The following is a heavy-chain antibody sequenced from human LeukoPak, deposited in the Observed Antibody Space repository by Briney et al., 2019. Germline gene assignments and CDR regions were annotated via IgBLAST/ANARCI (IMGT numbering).Heavy chain of an antibody. CDR3: ARDGAWSSSPYYYYMDV. V-gene: IGHV3-21*01. J-gene: IGHJ6*03. CDR1: GFTFSSYS. CDR2: ISSSSSYI. Sequence: GGSLRLSCAASGFTFSSYSMNWVRQAPGKGLEWVSSISSSSSYIYYADSVKGRFTISRDNAKNSLYLQMNSLRAEDTAVYYCARDGAWSSSPYYYYMDVWGKGTTVTVSS. D-gene: IGHD6-6*01.